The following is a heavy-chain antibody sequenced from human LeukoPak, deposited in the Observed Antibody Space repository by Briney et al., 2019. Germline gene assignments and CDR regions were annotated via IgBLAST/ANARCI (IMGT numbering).Heavy chain of an antibody. CDR2: IIPIFGTA. J-gene: IGHJ3*02. Sequence: SVKVSCKASGYTFTSYGISWVRQAPGQGLEWMGGIIPIFGTANYAQKFQGRVTITADKSTSTAYMELSSLRSEDTAVYYCARVRRAPYDAFDIWGQGTMVTVSS. CDR1: GYTFTSYG. V-gene: IGHV1-69*06. CDR3: ARVRRAPYDAFDI.